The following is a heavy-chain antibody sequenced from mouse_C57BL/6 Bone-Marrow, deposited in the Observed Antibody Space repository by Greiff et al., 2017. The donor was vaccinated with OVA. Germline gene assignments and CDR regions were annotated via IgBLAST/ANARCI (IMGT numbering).Heavy chain of an antibody. D-gene: IGHD1-1*01. J-gene: IGHJ4*01. Sequence: QVQLQQSGAELVKPGASVKLSCKASGYTFTSYWMHWVKQRPGRGLEWIGRIDPNSGGTKYNEKFKSKATLTVDKPSSTAYMQLSSLTSEDSAVYYGASNYYGSSYYAMDYWGQGTSVTVSS. CDR3: ASNYYGSSYYAMDY. V-gene: IGHV1-72*01. CDR1: GYTFTSYW. CDR2: IDPNSGGT.